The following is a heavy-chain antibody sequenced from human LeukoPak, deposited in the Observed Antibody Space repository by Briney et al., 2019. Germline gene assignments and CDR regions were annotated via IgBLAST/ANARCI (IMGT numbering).Heavy chain of an antibody. CDR2: INPSGGST. D-gene: IGHD5-18*01. CDR3: AREQSVTDSNSYGYYY. V-gene: IGHV1-46*01. J-gene: IGHJ4*02. Sequence: GASVKVSCKASGYTFTSYYMHWVRQAPGQGLEWMGIINPSGGSTSYAQKFQGRVTMTRDTSTSTVYMELSSLRSEDTAVYYCAREQSVTDSNSYGYYYWGQGTLVTVSS. CDR1: GYTFTSYY.